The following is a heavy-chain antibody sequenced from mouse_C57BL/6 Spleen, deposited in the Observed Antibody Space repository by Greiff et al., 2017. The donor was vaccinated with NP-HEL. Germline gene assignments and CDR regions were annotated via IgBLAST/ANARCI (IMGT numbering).Heavy chain of an antibody. CDR3: AIEGWLLRPYAMDY. D-gene: IGHD2-3*01. J-gene: IGHJ4*01. CDR1: GYTFTSYW. V-gene: IGHV1-74*01. Sequence: QVQLQQPGAELVKPGASVKVSCKASGYTFTSYWMHWVKQRPGQGLEWIGRIHPSDSDTNYNQKLKGKATLTVDKSSSTAYMPLSSLTSEDSAVYYCAIEGWLLRPYAMDYWGQGTSVTVSS. CDR2: IHPSDSDT.